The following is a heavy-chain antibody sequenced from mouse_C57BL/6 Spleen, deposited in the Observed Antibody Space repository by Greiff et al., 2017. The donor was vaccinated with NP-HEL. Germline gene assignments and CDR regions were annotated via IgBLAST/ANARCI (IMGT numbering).Heavy chain of an antibody. CDR1: GYAFSSSW. Sequence: VQLQQSGPELVKPGASVKISCKASGYAFSSSWMNWVKQRPGKGLEWIGRIYPGGGDTNYNGKFKGKATLTADKSSSTAYMQLSSLTSEDSAVYFCARSGIYSNYSYYYAMDYWGQGTSVTVSS. D-gene: IGHD2-5*01. V-gene: IGHV1-82*01. CDR3: ARSGIYSNYSYYYAMDY. J-gene: IGHJ4*01. CDR2: IYPGGGDT.